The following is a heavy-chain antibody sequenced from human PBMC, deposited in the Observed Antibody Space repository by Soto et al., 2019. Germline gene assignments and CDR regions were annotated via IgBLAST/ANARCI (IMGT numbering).Heavy chain of an antibody. CDR1: GFTFSRSG. CDR2: IGSSGATT. J-gene: IGHJ4*02. V-gene: IGHV3-23*01. D-gene: IGHD2-21*01. Sequence: EVQLLESGGGLVQPGGSLRLSCAASGFTFSRSGMSWARQAPGKGLEWISSIGSSGATTYYADSVKGRFTISRDNSRNTLYLHMNSLRAEDTAIYYCSEVKAIRYWGQGTLVTFSS. CDR3: SEVKAIRY.